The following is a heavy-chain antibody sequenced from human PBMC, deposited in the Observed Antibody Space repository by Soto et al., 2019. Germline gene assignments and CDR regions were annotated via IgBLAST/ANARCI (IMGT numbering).Heavy chain of an antibody. CDR1: GFTLSDHY. J-gene: IGHJ4*02. D-gene: IGHD2-15*01. V-gene: IGHV3-72*01. CDR2: TRDKANGYTT. CDR3: TRLVTYSVDY. Sequence: GGSLRLSCAASGFTLSDHYMDWVRQAPGKGLEWVGRTRDKANGYTTEYAASVRGRFTVSRDDSKNSLYLQMNSLKTEDSAVNYCTRLVTYSVDYWGRGTLVTVSS.